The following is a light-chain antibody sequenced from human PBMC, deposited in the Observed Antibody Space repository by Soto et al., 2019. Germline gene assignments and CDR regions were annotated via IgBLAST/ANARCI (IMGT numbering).Light chain of an antibody. V-gene: IGKV3-15*01. Sequence: DIVLTQSPGTLSLSPGERATLSCRASQSVRSNSAWYQQKPGQAPRLLFYGASTRATGIPARFSGSGYETEFTLTISSLQSEDFAVFYCQQYNSWPLTFGGGTKVDI. CDR2: GAS. J-gene: IGKJ4*01. CDR1: QSVRSN. CDR3: QQYNSWPLT.